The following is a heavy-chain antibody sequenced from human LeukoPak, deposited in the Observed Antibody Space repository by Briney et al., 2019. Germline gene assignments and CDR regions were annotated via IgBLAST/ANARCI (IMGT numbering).Heavy chain of an antibody. D-gene: IGHD3-3*01. Sequence: QAGGSPRLSCAASGFTFSGYWMHWVRQAPGKGLVWVSRINTDGSSTSYADSVKGRFTISRDNAKNTLYLQMNSLRAEDTAVYYCARDQLRDFWSGFGSSDYYYGMDVWGQGTRVTVSS. V-gene: IGHV3-74*01. CDR3: ARDQLRDFWSGFGSSDYYYGMDV. CDR2: INTDGSST. J-gene: IGHJ6*02. CDR1: GFTFSGYW.